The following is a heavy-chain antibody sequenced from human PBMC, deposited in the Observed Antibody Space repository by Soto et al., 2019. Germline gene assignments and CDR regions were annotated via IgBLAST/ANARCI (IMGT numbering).Heavy chain of an antibody. CDR1: GFTFSSYW. Sequence: PGGSLRLSCAASGFTFSSYWMHWVRQAPGKGLVWVSRINSDGSSTSYADSVKGRFTISRDNAKSTLYLQMNSLGAEDTAVYYCARDSRRITIFGVARFRPSYGMDVWGQGTTVTVSS. CDR2: INSDGSST. D-gene: IGHD3-3*01. CDR3: ARDSRRITIFGVARFRPSYGMDV. V-gene: IGHV3-74*01. J-gene: IGHJ6*02.